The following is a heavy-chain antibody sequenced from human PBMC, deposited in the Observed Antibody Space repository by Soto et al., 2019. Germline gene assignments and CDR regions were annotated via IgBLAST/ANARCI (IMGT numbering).Heavy chain of an antibody. CDR3: ARESIAARPYYYYGMDV. CDR1: GYSISSGYY. CDR2: IYHSGST. Sequence: PSETLSLTCAVSGYSISSGYYWGFIRQPPGKGLEWIGSIYHSGSTYYNPSLKSRVTISVDTSKNQFSLKLSSVTAADTAVYYCARESIAARPYYYYGMDVWGQGTTVTVSS. V-gene: IGHV4-38-2*02. D-gene: IGHD6-6*01. J-gene: IGHJ6*02.